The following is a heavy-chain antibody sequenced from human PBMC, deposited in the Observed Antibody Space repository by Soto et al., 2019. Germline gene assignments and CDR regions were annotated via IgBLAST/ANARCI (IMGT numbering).Heavy chain of an antibody. J-gene: IGHJ6*02. CDR1: AFTFSELE. Sequence: GSLRIAGPASAFTFSELEVDWVRQAPGKGLEWLSYISTAGSTIYYADSVKGRFTSSRDNAKNSLSLQMNSLRAEDSAVYYCARGRPYCSTTRVKGIDVWGQGTTVTVAS. D-gene: IGHD2-15*01. CDR2: ISTAGSTI. CDR3: ARGRPYCSTTRVKGIDV. V-gene: IGHV3-48*03.